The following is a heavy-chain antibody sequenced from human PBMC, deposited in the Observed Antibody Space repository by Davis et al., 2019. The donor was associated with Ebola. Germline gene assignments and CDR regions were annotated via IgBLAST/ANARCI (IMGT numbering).Heavy chain of an antibody. V-gene: IGHV3-21*01. D-gene: IGHD2-21*02. CDR2: ISSSRNYI. Sequence: GESPKISCAASGFTFSSHSMNWVRQAPGKGLEWVSFISSSRNYIYYADSVKGRFTVSRDNAKNSLYLQMNSLRAEDTAVYYCVRDPALVVTGGGWFFGLWGRGTLVTVSS. CDR3: VRDPALVVTGGGWFFGL. J-gene: IGHJ2*01. CDR1: GFTFSSHS.